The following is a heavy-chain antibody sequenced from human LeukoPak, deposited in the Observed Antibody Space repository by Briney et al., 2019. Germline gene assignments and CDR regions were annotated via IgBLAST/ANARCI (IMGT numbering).Heavy chain of an antibody. D-gene: IGHD2-21*02. CDR2: ICGSGGST. J-gene: IGHJ6*02. V-gene: IGHV3-23*01. CDR3: AKDKGCGGGDWDYYGMDV. CDR1: GFTFSSYS. Sequence: PGGSLRLSCAASGFTFSSYSMSWVRQAPGKGLEWVSAICGSGGSTYYADSVKGRFTISRDNSKNTLYLQMNSLRAEDTAVYYCAKDKGCGGGDWDYYGMDVWGQGTTVTVAS.